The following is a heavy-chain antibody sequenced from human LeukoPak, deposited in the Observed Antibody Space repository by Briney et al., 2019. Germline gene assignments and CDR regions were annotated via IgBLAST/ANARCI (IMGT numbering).Heavy chain of an antibody. CDR1: GFTFSSYS. J-gene: IGHJ5*02. CDR2: ISSSSSYI. V-gene: IGHV3-21*01. CDR3: ARDGGRAIQLWLRDNWFDP. Sequence: PGGSLRLSCAASGFTFSSYSMNWVRQAPGKGLEWVSSISSSSSYIYYADSVKGRFTISRDNAKNSLYLQMNSLRAEDTAVYYCARDGGRAIQLWLRDNWFDPWGQGTLVTVSS. D-gene: IGHD5-18*01.